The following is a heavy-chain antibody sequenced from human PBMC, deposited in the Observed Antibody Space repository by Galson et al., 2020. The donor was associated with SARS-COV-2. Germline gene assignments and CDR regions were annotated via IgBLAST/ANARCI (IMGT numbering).Heavy chain of an antibody. V-gene: IGHV4-34*01. CDR2: INHSGST. CDR1: DGSISGYY. J-gene: IGHJ4*02. Sequence: SETLSLTCAVTDGSISGYYWFWIRQPPGKGLEWIGEINHSGSTNFNPSPKSRVTISMDTSNNQFSLKLTSLTAADTAVYYCPTTRGGWGQGTLVIVSS. CDR3: PTTRGG. D-gene: IGHD2-15*01.